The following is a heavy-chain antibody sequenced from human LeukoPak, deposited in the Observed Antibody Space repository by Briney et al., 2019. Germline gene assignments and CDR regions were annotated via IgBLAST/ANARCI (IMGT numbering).Heavy chain of an antibody. CDR1: GFTFSNAW. Sequence: GGSLRLSCAASGFTFSNAWVSWVRQAPGKGLEWVGRIKSKTDGGTTDYAAPVKGRFTISGDDSKNTLYLQMNSLKTEDTAVYYCTTDLLPYSSSWYLTEYFQHWGQGTLVTVSS. V-gene: IGHV3-15*01. CDR2: IKSKTDGGTT. J-gene: IGHJ1*01. CDR3: TTDLLPYSSSWYLTEYFQH. D-gene: IGHD6-13*01.